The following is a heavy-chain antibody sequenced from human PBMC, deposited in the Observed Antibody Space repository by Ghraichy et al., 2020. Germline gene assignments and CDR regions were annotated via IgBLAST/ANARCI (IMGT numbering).Heavy chain of an antibody. CDR3: VSRGVTVFRVVTYFFDN. J-gene: IGHJ4*02. CDR1: GDSISSTSYY. D-gene: IGHD3-3*01. V-gene: IGHV4-39*01. Sequence: SETLSLTCTVSGDSISSTSYYWGWIRQPPGKGLEWIGSVYYGGNTYYNPALKSRVTISVDTSKNQFSLKLNSVTAADTAVYHCVSRGVTVFRVVTYFFDNWGQGTLVTVSS. CDR2: VYYGGNT.